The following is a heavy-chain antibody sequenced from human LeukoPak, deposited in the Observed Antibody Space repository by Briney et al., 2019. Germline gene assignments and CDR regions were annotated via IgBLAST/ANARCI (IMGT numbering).Heavy chain of an antibody. J-gene: IGHJ3*02. D-gene: IGHD2-2*01. CDR1: GFTFSSYS. CDR3: ARDFCSSTSCSTIDAFDI. CDR2: ISSSSSYI. V-gene: IGHV3-21*01. Sequence: PGGSLRLSCAASGFTFSSYSMNWVRQAPGKGLGWVSSISSSSSYIYYADSVKGRFTISRDNAKNSLYLQMNSLRAEDTAVYYCARDFCSSTSCSTIDAFDIWGQGTMVTVSS.